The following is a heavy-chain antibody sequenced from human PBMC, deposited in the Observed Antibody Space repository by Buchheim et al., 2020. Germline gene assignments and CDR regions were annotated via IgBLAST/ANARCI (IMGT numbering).Heavy chain of an antibody. D-gene: IGHD4-17*01. CDR3: ARVGYGDYDFDY. J-gene: IGHJ4*02. CDR2: IYYSGST. Sequence: QVQLQESGPGLVKPSQTLSLPCTVSGGSISSGDYYWSWIRQPPGKGLEWIGYIYYSGSTYYNPSLKSPLTIPVDTSEHHTSLKLSSVTAADTAVYYCARVGYGDYDFDYWGQGTL. CDR1: GGSISSGDYY. V-gene: IGHV4-30-4*01.